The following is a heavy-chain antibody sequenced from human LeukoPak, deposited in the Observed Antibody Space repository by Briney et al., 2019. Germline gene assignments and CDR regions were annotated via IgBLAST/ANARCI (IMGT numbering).Heavy chain of an antibody. CDR3: AREGYLYGMDV. CDR2: INTNTGNP. J-gene: IGHJ6*02. V-gene: IGHV7-4-1*02. D-gene: IGHD5-12*01. CDR1: GYTFTTYT. Sequence: ASVKVSCKASGYTFTTYTMNWVRQASGQGLEWMGWINTNTGNPTYAQGFTGRFVFSLDTSVSTAYLRISSLKAEDTDVYYCAREGYLYGMDVWGQGTTVTVSS.